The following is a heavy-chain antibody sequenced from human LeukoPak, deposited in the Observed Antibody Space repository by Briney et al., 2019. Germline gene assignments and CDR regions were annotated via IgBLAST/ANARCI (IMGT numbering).Heavy chain of an antibody. J-gene: IGHJ4*02. V-gene: IGHV3-53*01. CDR3: ARVSPGRGPRAGFDY. Sequence: GGSLRLSCATSGFTVSSNYMTWVRQAPGKGPEWVSVIYTGGSTYYADSVKGRFTISRDTSKNTLYLQMNSLRAEDTAVYYCARVSPGRGPRAGFDYWGQGTLVTVSS. CDR2: IYTGGST. D-gene: IGHD1-26*01. CDR1: GFTVSSNY.